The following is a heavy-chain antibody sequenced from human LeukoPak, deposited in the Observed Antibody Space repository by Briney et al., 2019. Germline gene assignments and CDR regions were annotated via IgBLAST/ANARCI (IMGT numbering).Heavy chain of an antibody. V-gene: IGHV1-46*01. Sequence: ASVKASCKASGYTFTSHYMHWVRQAPGQGLEWMGLINPSGSSTLYAQKFQGRVTMTRDMSTTTDYMELSSLRSEDTAVYYCARAVYSSSWYDYWGQGTLVTVSS. J-gene: IGHJ4*02. CDR3: ARAVYSSSWYDY. D-gene: IGHD6-13*01. CDR1: GYTFTSHY. CDR2: INPSGSST.